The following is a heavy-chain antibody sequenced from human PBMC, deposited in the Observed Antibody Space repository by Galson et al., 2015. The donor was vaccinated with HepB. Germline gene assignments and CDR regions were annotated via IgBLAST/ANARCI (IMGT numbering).Heavy chain of an antibody. J-gene: IGHJ4*02. V-gene: IGHV4-59*08. CDR2: IYHNGDT. D-gene: IGHD5-12*01. Sequence: LSLTCSVSHGSINNYYWSWIRQPPGNRLEWIGYIYHNGDTTYNPSLGYRVGMSVDTSINQVSLWLTSVTAADTAVYYCARHPGRGSVGYAFDLWGQGTLVTVSA. CDR1: HGSINNYY. CDR3: ARHPGRGSVGYAFDL.